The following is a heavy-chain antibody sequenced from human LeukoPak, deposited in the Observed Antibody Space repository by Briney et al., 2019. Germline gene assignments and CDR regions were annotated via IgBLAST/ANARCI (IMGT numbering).Heavy chain of an antibody. CDR1: GGSISSYY. D-gene: IGHD6-6*01. CDR3: ARDSSSSYYYYGMDV. J-gene: IGHJ6*02. V-gene: IGHV4-59*12. Sequence: PSETLSLTCTVSGGSISSYYWSWIRQPPGKGLEWIGYIYYSGGTEYNPSLKSRVTISVDKSKNQFSLKLSSVTAADTAVYYCARDSSSSYYYYGMDVWGQGTTVTVSS. CDR2: IYYSGGT.